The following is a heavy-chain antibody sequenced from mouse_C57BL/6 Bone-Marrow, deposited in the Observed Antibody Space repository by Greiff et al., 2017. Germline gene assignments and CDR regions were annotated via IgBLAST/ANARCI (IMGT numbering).Heavy chain of an antibody. D-gene: IGHD1-1*01. CDR3: ARGDYYGSSYYAMDY. CDR2: IYPRSGNT. V-gene: IGHV1-81*01. CDR1: GYTFTSYG. Sequence: QVQLQQSGAELARPGASVKLSCEASGYTFTSYGISWVKQRTGQGLEWIGEIYPRSGNTYYNEKFKGKATLTADKSSSTAYMELRSLTSEDSAVYFCARGDYYGSSYYAMDYWGQGTSVTVSS. J-gene: IGHJ4*01.